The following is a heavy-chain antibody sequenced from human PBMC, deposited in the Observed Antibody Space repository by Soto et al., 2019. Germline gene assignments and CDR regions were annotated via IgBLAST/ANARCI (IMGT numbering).Heavy chain of an antibody. V-gene: IGHV4-34*01. Sequence: QVQLQQWGAGLLKPSETLSLTCAVYGGSFSGYYWSWIRQPPGKGLEWIGEINHSGSTNYNPSLKSRVTISVDTSKNQFSLKLSSVTAADTAVYYCARGWRYGVVVPAAMRWYFDLWGRGTLVTVSS. CDR1: GGSFSGYY. J-gene: IGHJ2*01. D-gene: IGHD2-2*01. CDR3: ARGWRYGVVVPAAMRWYFDL. CDR2: INHSGST.